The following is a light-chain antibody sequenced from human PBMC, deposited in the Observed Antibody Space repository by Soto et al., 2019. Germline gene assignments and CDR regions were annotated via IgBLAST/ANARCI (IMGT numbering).Light chain of an antibody. CDR2: GAS. CDR3: QQYNNWPPWA. Sequence: GMTQSPATLSVSPGETASLSCRASQSAGNFLAWYQQKPGQAPRLLIYGASTRATGIPARFSGSGSGTEFTLTISSLQSEDFAVYYCQQYNNWPPWAFGQGTKVDIK. J-gene: IGKJ1*01. CDR1: QSAGNF. V-gene: IGKV3-15*01.